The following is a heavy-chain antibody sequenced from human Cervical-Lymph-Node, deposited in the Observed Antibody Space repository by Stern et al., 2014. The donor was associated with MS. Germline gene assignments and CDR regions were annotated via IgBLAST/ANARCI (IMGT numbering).Heavy chain of an antibody. CDR3: VDRPVVQESRGYSPFQH. V-gene: IGHV2-5*02. J-gene: IGHJ1*01. CDR2: IYWDDGK. D-gene: IGHD3-22*01. CDR1: GFSLTASGVG. Sequence: QITLKESGPMLVKPTQTLTLTCTFSGFSLTASGVGVGWIRQPPGKAPEWLALIYWDDGKRYNPSLESRLTITKDTSNNQGVLTMNNMDPVDTATYYCVDRPVVQESRGYSPFQHWGQGALVTVSS.